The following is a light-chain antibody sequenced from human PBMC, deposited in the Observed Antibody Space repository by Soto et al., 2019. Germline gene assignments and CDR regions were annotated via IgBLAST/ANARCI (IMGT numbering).Light chain of an antibody. Sequence: DIQMTQSPSSQSASVGDRVTITCRASQSINSYLNWYQQKPGKAPKLLIYAASSLQSGVPSMFSGSGYETEFTITITSLQPDDFATYFCQQSFSSPRTFGQG. J-gene: IGKJ1*01. CDR2: AAS. CDR1: QSINSY. CDR3: QQSFSSPRT. V-gene: IGKV1-39*01.